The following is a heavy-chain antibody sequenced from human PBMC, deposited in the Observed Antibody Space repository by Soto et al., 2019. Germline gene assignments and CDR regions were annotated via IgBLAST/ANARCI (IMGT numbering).Heavy chain of an antibody. Sequence: GGSLRLSCAASGFTFSTYAMSWVRQAPGKGLEWVSGISGSGGSTYYADSVKGRFTISRDNSKNTLYLQMNSLRAEDTAVYYCAKDPYHGSGGHPPDYWGQGXLVTVSS. J-gene: IGHJ4*02. D-gene: IGHD3-10*01. CDR3: AKDPYHGSGGHPPDY. CDR1: GFTFSTYA. V-gene: IGHV3-23*01. CDR2: ISGSGGST.